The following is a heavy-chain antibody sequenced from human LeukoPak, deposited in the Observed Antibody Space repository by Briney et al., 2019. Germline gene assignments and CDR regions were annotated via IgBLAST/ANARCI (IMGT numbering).Heavy chain of an antibody. D-gene: IGHD1-26*01. CDR2: INSGGSGT. J-gene: IGHJ4*02. V-gene: IGHV3-74*01. CDR3: ARGVGSGSRLRAGDY. CDR1: GFAFSSNW. Sequence: PGGSLRLSCAASGFAFSSNWMHWVRQTPGKGLVWVSRINSGGSGTSYAASVEGRFTISRDNSKNTLYLQMNSLRAEDTAVYYCARGVGSGSRLRAGDYWGQGTLVTVSS.